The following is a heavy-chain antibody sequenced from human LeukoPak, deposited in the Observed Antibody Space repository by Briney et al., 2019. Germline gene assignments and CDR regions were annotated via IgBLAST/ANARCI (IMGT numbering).Heavy chain of an antibody. Sequence: GESLKISCKGSGYSFTSYWIGWVRQMPGKGLEWMGIIYPGDSDTRYSPSFQGQVTISADKSISTAYLQWSSLKASDTAMYYCARLYAPGSYCSGHFDYWGQGTLVTVSS. CDR1: GYSFTSYW. CDR2: IYPGDSDT. D-gene: IGHD3-10*01. V-gene: IGHV5-51*01. CDR3: ARLYAPGSYCSGHFDY. J-gene: IGHJ4*02.